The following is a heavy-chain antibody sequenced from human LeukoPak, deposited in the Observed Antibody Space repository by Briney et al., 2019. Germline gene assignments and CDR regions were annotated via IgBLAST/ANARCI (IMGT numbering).Heavy chain of an antibody. Sequence: GGSLRLSCVVSGITLSNYGMSWVRQAPGKGLEWVSAISGSGGSTYYADSVKGRFTISRDNSKNTLYLQMNSLRAEDTAVYYCAKDGLYCSGGSCYSGNWLDPWGQGTLVTVS. CDR3: AKDGLYCSGGSCYSGNWLDP. CDR2: ISGSGGST. J-gene: IGHJ5*02. V-gene: IGHV3-23*01. CDR1: GITLSNYG. D-gene: IGHD2-15*01.